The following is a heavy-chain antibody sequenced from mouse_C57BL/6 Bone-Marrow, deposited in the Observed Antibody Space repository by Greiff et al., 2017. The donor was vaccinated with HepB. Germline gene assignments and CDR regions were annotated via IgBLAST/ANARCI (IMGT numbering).Heavy chain of an antibody. J-gene: IGHJ2*01. Sequence: VQLQQSGAELVRPGASVKLSCTASGFNIKDDYMHWVKQRPEQGLEWIGWIDPENGDTEYASKFQGKATITADTSSNTASLQLSSLTSEDTAVYYCTTGGWLPRGYWGQGTTLTVSS. CDR3: TTGGWLPRGY. CDR1: GFNIKDDY. V-gene: IGHV14-4*01. CDR2: IDPENGDT. D-gene: IGHD2-3*01.